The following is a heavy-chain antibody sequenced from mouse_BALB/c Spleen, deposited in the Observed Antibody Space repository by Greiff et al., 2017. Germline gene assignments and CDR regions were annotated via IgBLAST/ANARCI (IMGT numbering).Heavy chain of an antibody. Sequence: QVQLQQSGPGLVAPSQSLSITCTVSGFSLTSYGVHWVRQPPGKGLEWLGVIWAGGSTNYNSALMSRLSISKDNSKSQVFLKMNSLQTDDTAMYYCARDLGYGYDKDWFAYWGQGTLVTVSA. CDR2: IWAGGST. V-gene: IGHV2-9*02. CDR3: ARDLGYGYDKDWFAY. J-gene: IGHJ3*01. D-gene: IGHD2-2*01. CDR1: GFSLTSYG.